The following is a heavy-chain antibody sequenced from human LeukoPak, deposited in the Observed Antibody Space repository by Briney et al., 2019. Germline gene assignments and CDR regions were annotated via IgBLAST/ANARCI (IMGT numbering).Heavy chain of an antibody. CDR2: IYTSGST. CDR3: AREWRFGELTYFDY. D-gene: IGHD3-10*01. CDR1: GGSISSGSYY. J-gene: IGHJ4*02. Sequence: SQTLSLTCTVSGGSISSGSYYWSWIRQPAGKGLEWIGRIYTSGSTNYNPSLKSRVTISVDTSKNQFSLKLSSVTAADTAVYYCAREWRFGELTYFDYWGQGTLVTVSS. V-gene: IGHV4-61*02.